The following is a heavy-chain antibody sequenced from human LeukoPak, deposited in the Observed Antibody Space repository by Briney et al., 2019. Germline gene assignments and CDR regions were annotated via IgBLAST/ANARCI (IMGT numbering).Heavy chain of an antibody. CDR1: GYIFITYY. CDR2: INPTGGDT. V-gene: IGHV1-46*01. Sequence: ASVKVSCKASGYIFITYYIHWVRQAPGQGLEWMGVINPTGGDTSYAQQFQGRVTMTRDTPTSTVYMELSSLRFEDTVVYYCVRDLLAGYDYWGQGTLVTVSS. CDR3: VRDLLAGYDY. D-gene: IGHD1-26*01. J-gene: IGHJ4*02.